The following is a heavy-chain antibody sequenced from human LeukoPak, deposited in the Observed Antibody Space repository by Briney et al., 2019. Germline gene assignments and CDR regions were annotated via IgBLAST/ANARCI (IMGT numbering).Heavy chain of an antibody. CDR2: INWNGGST. V-gene: IGHV3-20*04. D-gene: IGHD4-17*01. CDR3: AKDRVTSATTFFCQFDY. J-gene: IGHJ4*02. CDR1: GFTFDDYG. Sequence: GGSLRLSCAAPGFTFDDYGMSWVRQAPGKGLEWVSGINWNGGSTGYADSVKGRFTISRDNAKNSLYLQINSLRAEDTAVYYCAKDRVTSATTFFCQFDYWGQGTLVTVSS.